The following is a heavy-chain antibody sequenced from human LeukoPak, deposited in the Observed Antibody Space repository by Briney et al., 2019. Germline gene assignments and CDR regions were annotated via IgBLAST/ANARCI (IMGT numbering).Heavy chain of an antibody. J-gene: IGHJ3*02. CDR3: AREGDAVVAAKDAFDI. D-gene: IGHD2-15*01. Sequence: PGRSLRLSCAASGFTFSSYWMHWVRQAPGKGLVWVSRINSDGSSTSYADSVKGRFTTSRDNAKNTVYLQMNSLRAEDTAVYYCAREGDAVVAAKDAFDIWGQGTMVTVSS. CDR2: INSDGSST. V-gene: IGHV3-74*01. CDR1: GFTFSSYW.